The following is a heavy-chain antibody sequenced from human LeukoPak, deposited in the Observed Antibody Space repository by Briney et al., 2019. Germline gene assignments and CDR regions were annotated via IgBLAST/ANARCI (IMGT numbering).Heavy chain of an antibody. CDR1: GYSISSGYY. J-gene: IGHJ5*02. Sequence: SETLSLTCAVSGYSISSGYYWGWIRQPPGKGLEWIGSIYHSGSTYYNPSLKSRVTISVDTSKNQFSLKLSSVTAADTAVYYCVRHPTTYDFYPEDKNWFDPWGQGTLVTVSS. CDR3: VRHPTTYDFYPEDKNWFDP. D-gene: IGHD3-3*01. V-gene: IGHV4-38-2*01. CDR2: IYHSGST.